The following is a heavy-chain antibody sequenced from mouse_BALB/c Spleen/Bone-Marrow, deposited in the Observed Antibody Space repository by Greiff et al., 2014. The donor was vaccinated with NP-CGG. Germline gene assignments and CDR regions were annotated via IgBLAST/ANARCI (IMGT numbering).Heavy chain of an antibody. V-gene: IGHV1S22*01. CDR1: GYTFTSYW. CDR3: TRSFPY. Sequence: LQQSGSELVRPGASVKLSCKASGYTFTSYWMHGVKQRPGQGLEWIGNIYPGSGSTNYDEKFKSKATLTVDTSSSTAYMQLSSLTSEDSAVYYCTRSFPYWGQGTLVTVSA. CDR2: IYPGSGST. J-gene: IGHJ3*01.